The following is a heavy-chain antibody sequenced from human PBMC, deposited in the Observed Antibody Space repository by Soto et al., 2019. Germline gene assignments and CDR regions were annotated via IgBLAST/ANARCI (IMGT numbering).Heavy chain of an antibody. V-gene: IGHV4-30-4*01. CDR2: IYYSGST. CDR1: GGSISSGDYY. J-gene: IGHJ4*02. CDR3: ARLLGSAGSYGGYYFDS. D-gene: IGHD2-15*01. Sequence: SETLSLTCSVSGGSISSGDYYWTWIRQPPWKGLEWIGYIYYSGSTYYNPSLESRISMSVADSKNQFSLKLSSVTAADTAVYYCARLLGSAGSYGGYYFDSWGQGXLVTVYS.